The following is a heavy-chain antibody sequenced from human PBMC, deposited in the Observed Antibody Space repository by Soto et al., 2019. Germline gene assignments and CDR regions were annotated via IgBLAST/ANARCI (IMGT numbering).Heavy chain of an antibody. Sequence: GASVKVSCKASGYTFTSYDINWVRQATGQGLEWVGWMNPNSGNTGYAQKFQGRVTMTRNTSISTAYMELSSLRSEDTAVYYCASSLKHIVVVTATDDAFDIWGQGTMVTVSS. D-gene: IGHD2-21*02. CDR1: GYTFTSYD. CDR3: ASSLKHIVVVTATDDAFDI. CDR2: MNPNSGNT. J-gene: IGHJ3*02. V-gene: IGHV1-8*01.